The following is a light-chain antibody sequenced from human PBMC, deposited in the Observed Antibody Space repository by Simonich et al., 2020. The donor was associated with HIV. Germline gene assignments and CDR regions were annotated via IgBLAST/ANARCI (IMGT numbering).Light chain of an antibody. CDR1: QRVSSY. V-gene: IGKV3-11*01. CDR3: QQRSHWPT. Sequence: EIVLTQSPATLSLSPGERATLSCRASQRVSSYLAWYQQKPGQAPRLLIYDASNRATGIPARFSGSGSGTDFTLTISSLEPEDFAIYYCQQRSHWPTFGQGTKVEIK. J-gene: IGKJ1*01. CDR2: DAS.